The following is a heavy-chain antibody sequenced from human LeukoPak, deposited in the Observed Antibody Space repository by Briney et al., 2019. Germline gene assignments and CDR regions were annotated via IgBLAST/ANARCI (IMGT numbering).Heavy chain of an antibody. CDR1: GFSFDDYT. CDR2: IKEDGSVK. CDR3: ARDWLGYCTNGVCSTFDY. J-gene: IGHJ4*02. Sequence: GGSLRLSCAASGFSFDDYTMHWVRQAPGKGLEWVANIKEDGSVKNYADSVKGRFTISRDNAKNSLYLEINCLRAEDTAVYYCARDWLGYCTNGVCSTFDYWGQGTLVTVSS. D-gene: IGHD2-8*01. V-gene: IGHV3-7*01.